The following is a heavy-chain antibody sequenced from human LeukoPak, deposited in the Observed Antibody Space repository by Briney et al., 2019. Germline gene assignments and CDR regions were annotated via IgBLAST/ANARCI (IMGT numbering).Heavy chain of an antibody. CDR3: ARFSGGSHVSGMDV. D-gene: IGHD2-15*01. J-gene: IGHJ6*02. V-gene: IGHV1-69*04. CDR1: GGTFTSYA. CDR2: IFPILGVA. Sequence: SVKVSCKTSGGTFTSYAISWVRQAPGQGLEWMGRIFPILGVANYAQKFQGRVTITADKSTSTAYMELSSLRSEATAVYYCARFSGGSHVSGMDVWGQGTTVTVSS.